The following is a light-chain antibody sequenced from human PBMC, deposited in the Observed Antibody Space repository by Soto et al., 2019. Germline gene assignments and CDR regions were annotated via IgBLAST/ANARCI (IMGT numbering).Light chain of an antibody. CDR1: QDISVY. J-gene: IGKJ5*01. CDR2: SAS. CDR3: QKFNTAPLT. Sequence: DIQMTQSPSSLSASVGDSVTITCRASQDISVYLAWYQQKPGKVPKLLIYSASTLQSGVPSRFSGSGSGTDFTLTISSLQPEDVATYFCQKFNTAPLTFGQGTRLEI. V-gene: IGKV1-27*01.